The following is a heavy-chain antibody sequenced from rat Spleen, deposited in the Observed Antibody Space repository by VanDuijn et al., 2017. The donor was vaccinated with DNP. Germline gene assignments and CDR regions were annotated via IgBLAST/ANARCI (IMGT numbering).Heavy chain of an antibody. CDR1: GHTFNSYY. V-gene: IGHV1-43*01. D-gene: IGHD4-3*01. Sequence: QVQLQQSGAELAKPGLSVKISCKASGHTFNSYYVGWIKQTTGQGLEYIGYINMGSGGTNYNEKFKGKATLTGGKSSSTAFMQLSSLTPDDSAVYYCARGSDGVWFVYWGQGTLVTVSS. CDR3: ARGSDGVWFVY. CDR2: INMGSGGT. J-gene: IGHJ3*01.